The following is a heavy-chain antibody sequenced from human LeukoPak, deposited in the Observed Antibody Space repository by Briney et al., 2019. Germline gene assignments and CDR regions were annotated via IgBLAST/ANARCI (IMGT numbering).Heavy chain of an antibody. CDR1: GFTFSDYY. V-gene: IGHV3-11*01. CDR2: ISRSGKSI. Sequence: TGGSLRLSCVASGFTFSDYYMIWIRQAPGKGLEWVSYISRSGKSIYYADSVKGRFTISRDNDKNTLYLQMSSLRGEDTAVYYCARVNCGSDCLGMDVWGQGTTVTVSS. CDR3: ARVNCGSDCLGMDV. D-gene: IGHD2-21*02. J-gene: IGHJ6*02.